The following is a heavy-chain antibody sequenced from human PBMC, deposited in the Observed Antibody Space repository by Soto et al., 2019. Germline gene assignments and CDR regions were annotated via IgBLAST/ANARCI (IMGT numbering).Heavy chain of an antibody. Sequence: QVQLVESGGGLVKPGGSLRLSCGASGFAFSDNYMSWIRQAPGKGLEWVSYISSSGNFIYYADSVKGRFTISRDNAKNSLYLQMXSVRGEDTAIYYCARVSGTAYDWDYWGQGTLVTVSA. J-gene: IGHJ4*02. V-gene: IGHV3-11*01. D-gene: IGHD5-12*01. CDR1: GFAFSDNY. CDR2: ISSSGNFI. CDR3: ARVSGTAYDWDY.